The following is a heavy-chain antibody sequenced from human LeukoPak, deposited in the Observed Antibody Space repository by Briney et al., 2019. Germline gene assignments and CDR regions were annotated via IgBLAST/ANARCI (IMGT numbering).Heavy chain of an antibody. Sequence: SQTLSLTCAISGDGVSSNSATWNWIRQSPSRGLEWLLRTYYRSKWYNDYAVSVKSRITINPDTSKNQFSLQLNSVTPEDTAVYYCARVGHPWGIEDAFDIWGQGTMVTVSS. CDR2: TYYRSKWYN. CDR1: GDGVSSNSAT. D-gene: IGHD3-16*01. J-gene: IGHJ3*02. CDR3: ARVGHPWGIEDAFDI. V-gene: IGHV6-1*01.